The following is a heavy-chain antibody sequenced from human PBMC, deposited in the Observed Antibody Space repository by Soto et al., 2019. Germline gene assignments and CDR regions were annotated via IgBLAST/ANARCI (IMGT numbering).Heavy chain of an antibody. CDR2: ISGGGDTT. V-gene: IGHV3-23*01. J-gene: IGHJ4*02. D-gene: IGHD3-10*01. CDR3: AEGRGGSGSLTPRVDF. CDR1: GFTFNNYA. Sequence: EVQLLESGGGLVQPGGSLRLSCAASGFTFNNYAMTWVRQAPGKGLEWVSAISGGGDTTSYADSVKGRFTVSRDGSKNELYLKMMSLRAEDTALYYSAEGRGGSGSLTPRVDFWGQGTQVAVSS.